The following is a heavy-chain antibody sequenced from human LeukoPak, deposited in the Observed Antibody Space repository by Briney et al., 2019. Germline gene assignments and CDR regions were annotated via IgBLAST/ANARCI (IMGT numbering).Heavy chain of an antibody. CDR1: GFTFSHYG. CDR3: ARTYAYDATGDRGH. CDR2: INSNGGST. V-gene: IGHV3-23*01. D-gene: IGHD3-16*01. J-gene: IGHJ4*02. Sequence: GGSLRLSCTASGFTFSHYGMSWVRQAPGKGLEWVSAINSNGGSTYYADSVKARFTISRDNSKYTLYLQMNSLRAEDTAVYYCARTYAYDATGDRGHWGQGTLVTVSS.